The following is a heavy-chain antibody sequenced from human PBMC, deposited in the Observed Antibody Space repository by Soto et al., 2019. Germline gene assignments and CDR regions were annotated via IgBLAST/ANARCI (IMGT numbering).Heavy chain of an antibody. CDR1: GGSFSGYY. Sequence: SETLSLTCAVYGGSFSGYYWSWIRQPPGKGLEWIGEINHSGSTNYNPSLKSRVTISVDTSKNQFSLKLSSVTAADTAVYYCARKGDSTGAFDYWGQGTLVTVSS. J-gene: IGHJ4*02. CDR2: INHSGST. CDR3: ARKGDSTGAFDY. D-gene: IGHD4-17*01. V-gene: IGHV4-34*01.